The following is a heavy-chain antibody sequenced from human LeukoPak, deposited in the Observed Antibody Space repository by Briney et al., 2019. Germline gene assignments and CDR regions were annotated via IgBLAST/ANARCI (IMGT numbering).Heavy chain of an antibody. V-gene: IGHV5-51*01. Sequence: PGESPNTSCKGSGYSLTSYRIGWVRQMPGKGLEWMGIIYPGDSDTRYSPSYQGQDTISADKSISTAYLQWSSLKASDTAMYYCARLRRYFDVVYYYYCMDVWGKGTTVIVSS. D-gene: IGHD3-9*01. CDR2: IYPGDSDT. CDR1: GYSLTSYR. CDR3: ARLRRYFDVVYYYYCMDV. J-gene: IGHJ6*03.